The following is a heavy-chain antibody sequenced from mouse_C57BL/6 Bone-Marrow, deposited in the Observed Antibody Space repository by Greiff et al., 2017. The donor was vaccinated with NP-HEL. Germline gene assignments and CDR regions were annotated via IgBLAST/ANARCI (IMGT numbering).Heavy chain of an antibody. CDR2: INPNNGGT. D-gene: IGHD1-1*01. V-gene: IGHV1-18*01. J-gene: IGHJ1*03. CDR1: GYTFTDYN. CDR3: ARPITTVVASHWYFDV. Sequence: EVQLQQSGPELVKPGASVKIPCKASGYTFTDYNMDWVKQSHGKSLEWIGDINPNNGGTIYNQKFKGKATLTVDKSSSTAYMELRSLTSEDTAVYYCARPITTVVASHWYFDVWGTGTTVTVSS.